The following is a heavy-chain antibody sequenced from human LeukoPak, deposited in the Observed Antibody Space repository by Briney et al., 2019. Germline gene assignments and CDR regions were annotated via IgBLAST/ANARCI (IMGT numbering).Heavy chain of an antibody. Sequence: GGSLRLSCTASGFTFGDYAMSWIRKAPGKGLEWVGFIRSRAYGETADYAASVKGRFTISRDDSKAIAYLQMNSLKAEDTAVYHCTRDRGAYNLYDYWGQGTLVTVSS. CDR3: TRDRGAYNLYDY. V-gene: IGHV3-49*03. J-gene: IGHJ4*02. CDR1: GFTFGDYA. D-gene: IGHD1-1*01. CDR2: IRSRAYGETA.